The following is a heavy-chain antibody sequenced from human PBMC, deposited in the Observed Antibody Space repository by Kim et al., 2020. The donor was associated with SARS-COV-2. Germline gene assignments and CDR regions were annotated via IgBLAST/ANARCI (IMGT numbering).Heavy chain of an antibody. V-gene: IGHV4-59*01. J-gene: IGHJ5*02. Sequence: SLKSRVTISVDTSKNQFSLKLSSVTAADTAVYYCARVGGSSSSSGGWFDPWGQGTLVTVSS. D-gene: IGHD6-13*01. CDR3: ARVGGSSSSSGGWFDP.